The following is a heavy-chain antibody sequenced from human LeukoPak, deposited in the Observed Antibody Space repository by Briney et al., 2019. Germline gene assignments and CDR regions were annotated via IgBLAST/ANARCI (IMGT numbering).Heavy chain of an antibody. V-gene: IGHV3-53*01. D-gene: IGHD3-10*01. J-gene: IGHJ3*02. CDR2: LYNNGIT. CDR1: GFTVSNNY. CDR3: ARDYDASGSYSAFDM. Sequence: GGSLRLSCAASGFTVSNNYMTWVRQAPGKGLEWVSVLYNNGITYYADSVKGRFTISRDNSKNTLYLQMNSLRAEDTAVYYCARDYDASGSYSAFDMWGQGTMVTVS.